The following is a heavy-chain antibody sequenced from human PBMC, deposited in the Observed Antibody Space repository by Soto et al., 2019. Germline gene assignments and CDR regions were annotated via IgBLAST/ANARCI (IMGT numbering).Heavy chain of an antibody. Sequence: SGPTLVNPTQTLTLTCTFSGFSLSTSGVGVGWIRQPPGKALEWLALIYWDDDKRYSPSLKSRLTITKDTSKNQVVLTMTNMDPMDTATYYCARIQSGAAYNWFDPWGQGTLVTVSS. J-gene: IGHJ5*02. D-gene: IGHD5-18*01. CDR1: GFSLSTSGVG. CDR2: IYWDDDK. V-gene: IGHV2-5*02. CDR3: ARIQSGAAYNWFDP.